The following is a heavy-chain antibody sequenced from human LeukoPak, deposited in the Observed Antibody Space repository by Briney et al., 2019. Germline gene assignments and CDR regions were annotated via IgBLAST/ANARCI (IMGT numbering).Heavy chain of an antibody. J-gene: IGHJ6*02. CDR3: ARISLGAIWGYYYGMDV. Sequence: SVKVSCKASGGTFSSYSISWVRQAPGQGLEWMGGIIPIFDTADYAQKFQGRVTITADESTSTAYMELSSLGSEDTAVFYCARISLGAIWGYYYGMDVWGQGTTVTVSS. CDR2: IIPIFDTA. CDR1: GGTFSSYS. V-gene: IGHV1-69*13. D-gene: IGHD1-26*01.